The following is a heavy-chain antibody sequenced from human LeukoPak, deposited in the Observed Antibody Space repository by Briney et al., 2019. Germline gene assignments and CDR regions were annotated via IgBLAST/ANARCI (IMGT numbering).Heavy chain of an antibody. CDR1: GFTFSNYW. CDR3: ARVSSGSYFGYYYYYWTS. CDR2: INSDGSST. D-gene: IGHD1-26*01. J-gene: IGHJ6*03. Sequence: GGSLRLSCAASGFTFSNYWMHWVRQAPGKGLVWVSRINSDGSSTSYADSVKGRFTISRDNAKNTLYLQMNSLRAEDTAVYYCARVSSGSYFGYYYYYWTSGAKGPRSPSP. V-gene: IGHV3-74*01.